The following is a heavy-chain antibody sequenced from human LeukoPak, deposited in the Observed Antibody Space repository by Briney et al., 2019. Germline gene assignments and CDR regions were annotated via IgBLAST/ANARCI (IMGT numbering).Heavy chain of an antibody. D-gene: IGHD3-22*01. CDR1: GFTFSSYE. V-gene: IGHV3-48*03. J-gene: IGHJ4*02. CDR2: ISSSGSTI. Sequence: GGSLRLSCAASGFTFSSYEMNWVRQAPGKGLEWVSYISSSGSTIYYAVSVKGRFTISRDNAKNSLYLQMNSLRAEDTAVYYCARSAGDYYDSSGQKDLDYWGQGTLVTVSS. CDR3: ARSAGDYYDSSGQKDLDY.